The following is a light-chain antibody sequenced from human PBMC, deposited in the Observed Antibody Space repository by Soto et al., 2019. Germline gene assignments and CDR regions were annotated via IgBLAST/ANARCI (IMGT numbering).Light chain of an antibody. CDR2: GAS. CDR1: QSVSSX. Sequence: EIVMTQSPATLSVSPGERATLSCRASQSVSSXLAWYQQRPGQAPRLLIYGASTRATGIPARFSGSGSGTXXXXXXXXLXSEDFAVXYXQQYNNWLNTFGQGTKLEIK. V-gene: IGKV3-15*01. J-gene: IGKJ2*01. CDR3: QQYNNWLNT.